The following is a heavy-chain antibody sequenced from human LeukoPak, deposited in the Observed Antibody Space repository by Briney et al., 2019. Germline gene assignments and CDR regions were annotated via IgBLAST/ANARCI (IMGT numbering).Heavy chain of an antibody. V-gene: IGHV3-23*01. CDR1: GFIFYNYA. Sequence: PGGSLRLSCAASGFIFYNYAMSWVRQAPGKGLEWVSVIGVSSGTTYYADSVKGRFTISRDNSKNTLYLEINSLRAEDTAVYYCSPLGSGVDYWGQGTLVTVTS. J-gene: IGHJ4*02. D-gene: IGHD6-19*01. CDR2: IGVSSGTT. CDR3: SPLGSGVDY.